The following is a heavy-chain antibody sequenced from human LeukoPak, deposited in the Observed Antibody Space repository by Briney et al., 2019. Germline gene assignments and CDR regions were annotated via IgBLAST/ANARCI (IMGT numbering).Heavy chain of an antibody. CDR2: INHSGST. J-gene: IGHJ4*02. CDR1: GGSFSGYY. V-gene: IGHV4-34*01. D-gene: IGHD3-10*01. Sequence: SETLSPTCAVYGGSFSGYYWSWIRQPPGKGLEWIGEINHSGSTNYNPSLKSRVTISVDTSKNQFSLKLSSVTAADTAVYYCARAASQLLWFGELSSYFDYWGQGTLVTVSS. CDR3: ARAASQLLWFGELSSYFDY.